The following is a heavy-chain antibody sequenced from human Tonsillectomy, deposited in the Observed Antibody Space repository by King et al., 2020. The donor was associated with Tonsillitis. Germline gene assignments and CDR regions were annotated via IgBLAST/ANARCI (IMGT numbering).Heavy chain of an antibody. Sequence: VQLVESGGGLVKPGGSLRLSCAASGFTFSNAWMSWVRQAPGKGLEWVGRIKSKTDGGTTDYAAPVKGRFTISRDDSKNTLYLQMNSLKTEDTAVYYCTASGSGSFYYYYGMDVWGQGTPVTVSS. CDR3: TASGSGSFYYYYGMDV. V-gene: IGHV3-15*01. CDR2: IKSKTDGGTT. J-gene: IGHJ6*02. D-gene: IGHD3-10*01. CDR1: GFTFSNAW.